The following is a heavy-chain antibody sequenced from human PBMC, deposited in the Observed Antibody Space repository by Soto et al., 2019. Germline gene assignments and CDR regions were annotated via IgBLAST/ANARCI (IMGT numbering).Heavy chain of an antibody. J-gene: IGHJ5*02. CDR3: ARDGRDLLLRSWFDP. CDR2: INAGNGNT. V-gene: IGHV1-3*01. CDR1: GYTFTSYA. Sequence: ASVKVSCKASGYTFTSYAMHWVRQAPGQRLEWMGWINAGNGNTKYSQKFQGRVTITRDTSASTAYMELRSLRSDDTAVYYCARDGRDLLLRSWFDPWGQGTLVTVSS. D-gene: IGHD3-10*01.